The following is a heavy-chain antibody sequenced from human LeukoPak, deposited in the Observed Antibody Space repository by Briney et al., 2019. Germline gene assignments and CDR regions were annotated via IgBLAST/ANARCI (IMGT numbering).Heavy chain of an antibody. V-gene: IGHV1-18*04. D-gene: IGHD5-12*01. CDR3: ARDPSNSAGYHAHFDS. Sequence: GASVTVSCTASGYTFTHHGISWVRQAPGQGLEWMGWTSCYNGDTMYAQNVQGRVTLSTDTSTNTAYIELRSLSSDDTAMYYCARDPSNSAGYHAHFDSWGQGTLVTVSS. CDR1: GYTFTHHG. J-gene: IGHJ4*02. CDR2: TSCYNGDT.